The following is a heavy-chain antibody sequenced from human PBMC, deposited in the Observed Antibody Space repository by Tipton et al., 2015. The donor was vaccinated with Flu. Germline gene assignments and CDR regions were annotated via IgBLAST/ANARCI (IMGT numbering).Heavy chain of an antibody. Sequence: TLSLTCTVSGDSISTTIYYWGWVRQPPGKGLEWIGSIYYSGTTYYNPSLKSRVTISVDSSKNEFSLTLASLTAADTAVYYCARMMLTQYSYYTMDVWGQGTAVAVAS. J-gene: IGHJ6*02. CDR2: IYYSGTT. V-gene: IGHV4-39*07. CDR1: GDSISTTIYY. CDR3: ARMMLTQYSYYTMDV. D-gene: IGHD3-10*02.